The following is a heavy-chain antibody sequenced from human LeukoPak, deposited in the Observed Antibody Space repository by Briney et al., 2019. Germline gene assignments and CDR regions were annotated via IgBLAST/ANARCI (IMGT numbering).Heavy chain of an antibody. CDR3: ARTTYYYDSSGFLGVDAFDI. Sequence: PSETLSLTCTVSGGSITSGDDYWSWIRQPPGKGLEWIGYIFYGGSTNYNPSLKSRVTISVDTSKNQFSLKLSSVTAADTAVYYCARTTYYYDSSGFLGVDAFDIWGQGTMVTVSS. CDR1: GGSITSGDDY. J-gene: IGHJ3*02. D-gene: IGHD3-22*01. CDR2: IFYGGST. V-gene: IGHV4-61*08.